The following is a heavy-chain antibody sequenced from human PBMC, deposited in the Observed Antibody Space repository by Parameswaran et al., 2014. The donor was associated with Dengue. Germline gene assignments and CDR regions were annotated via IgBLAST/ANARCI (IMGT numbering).Heavy chain of an antibody. Sequence: VRQAPGKGLEWVSAISGSGGSTYYADSVKGRFTISRDNSKNTLYLQMNSLRAEDTAVYYCAKSMTVLLWFGGDFDYWGQGTLVTVSS. CDR2: ISGSGGST. J-gene: IGHJ4*02. V-gene: IGHV3-23*01. D-gene: IGHD3-10*01. CDR3: AKSMTVLLWFGGDFDY.